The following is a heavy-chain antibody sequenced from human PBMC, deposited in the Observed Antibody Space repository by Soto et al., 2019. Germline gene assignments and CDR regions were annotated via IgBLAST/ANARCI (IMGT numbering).Heavy chain of an antibody. CDR2: IWYDGSNI. J-gene: IGHJ5*02. D-gene: IGHD2-15*01. Sequence: QVQLVESGGGVVQPGRSLRLSCAASGFTFSSYGLHWVRQAPGKGLERVAVIWYDGSNIYYADSVMGRFTISRDNSKNALRRQMTSPRGEVRGRYYRARERPSIVRSGANRLDPWRQGTLVTLSS. V-gene: IGHV3-33*01. CDR1: GFTFSSYG. CDR3: ARERPSIVRSGANRLDP.